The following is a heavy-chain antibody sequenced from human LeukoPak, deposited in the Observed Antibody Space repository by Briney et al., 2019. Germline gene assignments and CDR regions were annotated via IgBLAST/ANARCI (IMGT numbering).Heavy chain of an antibody. J-gene: IGHJ3*02. CDR2: IYHSGST. Sequence: PSQTLSLTCTVSGGSISSGGYYWSWIRQPPGKGLEWIGYIYHSGSTYYNPSLKSRVTISVDRSKNQSSLKLSSVTAADTAVYYCARGRGNWDNAFDIWGQGTMVTVSS. CDR1: GGSISSGGYY. D-gene: IGHD7-27*01. CDR3: ARGRGNWDNAFDI. V-gene: IGHV4-30-2*01.